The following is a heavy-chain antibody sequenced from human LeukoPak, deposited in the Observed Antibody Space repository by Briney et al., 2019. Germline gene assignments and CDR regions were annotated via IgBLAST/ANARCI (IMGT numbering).Heavy chain of an antibody. CDR2: IGGSGGSI. CDR1: GFTFRNYE. J-gene: IGHJ4*02. Sequence: GGSLRLSCAASGFTFRNYEMNWVRQAPGKGLEWVSKIGGSGGSIYYADSVRGRFTISRDNAKNSLFLQMNGLRAEDTALYYCASGPWELDFWGQGTLVTVSS. CDR3: ASGPWELDF. D-gene: IGHD1-26*01. V-gene: IGHV3-48*03.